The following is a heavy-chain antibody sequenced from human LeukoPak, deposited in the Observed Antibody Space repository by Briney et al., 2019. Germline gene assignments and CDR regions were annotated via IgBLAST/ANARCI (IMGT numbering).Heavy chain of an antibody. D-gene: IGHD6-13*01. CDR2: FYHSGST. V-gene: IGHV4-30-2*01. CDR3: ASVPAAAHRGYFDY. J-gene: IGHJ4*02. CDR1: GDSVNSGAYS. Sequence: SETLSLTCAVSGDSVNSGAYSWGWIRQPPGKGLEWSGYFYHSGSTYYNPSLKSRVPISVDRSKNQFSLKLESVTAADTGVYYCASVPAAAHRGYFDYWGQGTLVTVSS.